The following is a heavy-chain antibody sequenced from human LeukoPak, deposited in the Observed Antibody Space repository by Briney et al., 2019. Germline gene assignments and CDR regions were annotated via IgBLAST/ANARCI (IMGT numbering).Heavy chain of an antibody. J-gene: IGHJ3*02. CDR3: ASSRRRTVTSRSLHAFDI. Sequence: SETLSLTCAVYGGSFSGYYWSWIRQPPGKGLEWIGEINHSGSTNYNPSLKSRVTISVDTSKNQFSLKLSSVTAADTAVYYCASSRRRTVTSRSLHAFDIWGQGTMVTVSS. CDR1: GGSFSGYY. V-gene: IGHV4-34*01. D-gene: IGHD1-1*01. CDR2: INHSGST.